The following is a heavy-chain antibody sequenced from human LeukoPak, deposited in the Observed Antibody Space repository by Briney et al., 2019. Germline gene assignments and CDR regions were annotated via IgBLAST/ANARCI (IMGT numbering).Heavy chain of an antibody. CDR3: ARDGTHNYDFWSGYRDYYYYGMDV. V-gene: IGHV1-69*04. Sequence: SVKVSCKASGGTFSSHAISWVRQAPGQGLEWMGRIIPILGIANYAQKFQGRVTITADKSTSTAYMELSSLRSEDTAVYYCARDGTHNYDFWSGYRDYYYYGMDVWGQGTTVTVSS. CDR2: IIPILGIA. D-gene: IGHD3-3*01. J-gene: IGHJ6*02. CDR1: GGTFSSHA.